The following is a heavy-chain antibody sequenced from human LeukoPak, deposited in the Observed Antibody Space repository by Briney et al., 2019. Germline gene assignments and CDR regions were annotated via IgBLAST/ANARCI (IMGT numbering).Heavy chain of an antibody. V-gene: IGHV4-59*01. CDR3: ARQIYTGGYFDY. CDR2: IYYSGST. CDR1: GGSISSYY. D-gene: IGHD1-14*01. Sequence: SETLSLTCTVSGGSISSYYWSWIRQPPGKRLEWIGHIYYSGSTNYNPSLKSRVTISVDTSKNQFSLKLSSVTAADTAVYYCARQIYTGGYFDYWGQGTLVTVSS. J-gene: IGHJ4*02.